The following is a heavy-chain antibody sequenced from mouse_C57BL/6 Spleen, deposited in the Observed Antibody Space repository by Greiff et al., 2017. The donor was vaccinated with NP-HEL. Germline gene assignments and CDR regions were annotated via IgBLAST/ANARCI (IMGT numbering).Heavy chain of an antibody. CDR1: GYTFTEYT. V-gene: IGHV1-62-2*01. CDR3: ARHEDEGRYGYAVFAY. J-gene: IGHJ3*01. D-gene: IGHD2-2*01. Sequence: QVQLKESGAELVKPGASVKLSCKASGYTFTEYTIHWVKQRSGQGLEWIGWFYPGSGSIKYNEKFKDKATLTADKSSSTVYMELSRLTSEDSAVYFCARHEDEGRYGYAVFAYWGQGTLVTVSA. CDR2: FYPGSGSI.